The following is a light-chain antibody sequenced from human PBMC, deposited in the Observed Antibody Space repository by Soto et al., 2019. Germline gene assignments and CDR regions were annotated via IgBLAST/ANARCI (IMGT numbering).Light chain of an antibody. V-gene: IGKV3-15*01. CDR3: QQYDRWPPNYT. CDR2: RAS. J-gene: IGKJ2*01. Sequence: EIVMTQSPATLSVSPGERVTLSCRASQSVSSNLVWYQQKPGQAPRLLIYRASIRATGIPARFSGSGSGTEFTLTISSLQSEDFAGYYCQQYDRWPPNYTFGQGTKV. CDR1: QSVSSN.